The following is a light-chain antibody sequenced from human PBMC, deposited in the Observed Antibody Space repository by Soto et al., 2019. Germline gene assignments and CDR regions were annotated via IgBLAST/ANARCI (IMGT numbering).Light chain of an antibody. Sequence: EIVLTQSPGTLSLSPGERATLSCRASQSVNSNYLAWYQQRPGQALRLLIFVASYRATGIPDRFSGSGSGSDFALTICRLEPEDFAVYYCQQYGSSPPEFTFGPWTKVDSK. CDR2: VAS. V-gene: IGKV3-20*01. J-gene: IGKJ3*01. CDR3: QQYGSSPPEFT. CDR1: QSVNSNY.